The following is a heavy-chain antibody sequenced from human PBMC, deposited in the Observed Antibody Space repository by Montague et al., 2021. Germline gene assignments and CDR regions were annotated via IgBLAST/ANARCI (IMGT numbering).Heavy chain of an antibody. D-gene: IGHD3-22*01. Sequence: SETLSLTCAVSGGSISSNNWWTWVRQPPGKGLELIGEIFHNGSTTYSPSLKSRVTISMDKSKNQFSLKLTSVTAADTAVYYCARVAAWGCYGTSGPNWFDPWGQGTLVTVSS. V-gene: IGHV4-4*02. CDR2: IFHNGST. CDR1: GGSISSNNW. CDR3: ARVAAWGCYGTSGPNWFDP. J-gene: IGHJ5*02.